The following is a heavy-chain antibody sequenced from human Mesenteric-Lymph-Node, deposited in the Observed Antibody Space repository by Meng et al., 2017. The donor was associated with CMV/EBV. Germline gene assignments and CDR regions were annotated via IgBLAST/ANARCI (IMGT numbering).Heavy chain of an antibody. D-gene: IGHD5-12*01. Sequence: SVKVSCKASGGTFSSYAISWVRQAPGQGLEWMGGIIPIFGTANYAQKFQGRVTITTDESTSTAYMELRSLRSDDTAVYYCARGGGGYSGYDFGGWFDPWGQGTLVTVSS. CDR1: GGTFSSYA. CDR3: ARGGGGYSGYDFGGWFDP. V-gene: IGHV1-69*05. CDR2: IIPIFGTA. J-gene: IGHJ5*02.